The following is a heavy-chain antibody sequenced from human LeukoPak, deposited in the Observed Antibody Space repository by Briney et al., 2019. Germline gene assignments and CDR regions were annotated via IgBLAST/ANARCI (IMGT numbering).Heavy chain of an antibody. Sequence: SETLSHTCAVYGGSFSGYYWSWIRQPPGKGLEWIGEINHSGSTNYNPSLKSRVTISVDTSKNQFSLKLSSVIAADTAVYYCARSRPSGSSSGRYNWFDPWGQGTLVTVSS. CDR2: INHSGST. CDR1: GGSFSGYY. D-gene: IGHD6-25*01. CDR3: ARSRPSGSSSGRYNWFDP. J-gene: IGHJ5*02. V-gene: IGHV4-34*01.